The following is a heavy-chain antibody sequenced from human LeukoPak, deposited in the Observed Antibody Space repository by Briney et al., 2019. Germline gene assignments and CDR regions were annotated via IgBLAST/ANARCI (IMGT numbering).Heavy chain of an antibody. CDR2: TSGSGVNT. CDR3: AKGTVMSGYSD. J-gene: IGHJ4*02. CDR1: GFTFSSYV. V-gene: IGHV3-23*01. Sequence: GGSLRLSCAASGFTFSSYVMSWVRQAPGKGLEWVSDTSGSGVNTYYADSVKGRFTSSRDNSKNTLYLQMNSLRAEDTALYYGAKGTVMSGYSDWGQGTLATVSS. D-gene: IGHD5-18*01.